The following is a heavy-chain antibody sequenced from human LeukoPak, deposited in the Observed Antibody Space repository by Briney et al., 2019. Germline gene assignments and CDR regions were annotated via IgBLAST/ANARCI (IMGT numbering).Heavy chain of an antibody. V-gene: IGHV3-33*01. CDR1: GFTFSSYG. CDR2: IWYDGSNK. CDR3: ARDGLVGAKTPTLDHDY. D-gene: IGHD1-26*01. J-gene: IGHJ4*02. Sequence: GGSLRLSCAASGFTFSSYGMHWVRQAPGKGLEWVAVIWYDGSNKYYADSVKGRFTISRDNSKNTLYLQMNSLRAEDTAVYYCARDGLVGAKTPTLDHDYWGQGTLVTVSS.